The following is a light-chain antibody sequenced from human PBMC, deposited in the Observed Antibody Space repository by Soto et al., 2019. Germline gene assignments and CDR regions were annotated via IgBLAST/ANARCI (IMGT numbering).Light chain of an antibody. CDR1: QSISSY. Sequence: QMTQAPSSLSSFVGDRVTLTCRASQSISSYLNWYQQKPGKAPKLLIYAASTLQSGVPSRFSGSGSGTEFTLTISSLQPEDFATYYCQQLNSYPTFGQGTRLE. V-gene: IGKV1-9*01. CDR3: QQLNSYPT. J-gene: IGKJ5*01. CDR2: AAS.